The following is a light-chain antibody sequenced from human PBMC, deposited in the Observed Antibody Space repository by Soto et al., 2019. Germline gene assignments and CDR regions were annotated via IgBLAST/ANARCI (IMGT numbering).Light chain of an antibody. CDR1: SSNIGAEYD. V-gene: IGLV1-40*01. CDR2: GNT. J-gene: IGLJ1*01. CDR3: QSYDSTLSARYV. Sequence: QSVLTQPPSVSGAPGQRVAISCTGSSSNIGAEYDVHWYQQLPGTAPKRLIFGNTNRPSGVPDRFSGSKSGTSASLAITGLQAEDEGDYYCQSYDSTLSARYVFGTGTKVTVL.